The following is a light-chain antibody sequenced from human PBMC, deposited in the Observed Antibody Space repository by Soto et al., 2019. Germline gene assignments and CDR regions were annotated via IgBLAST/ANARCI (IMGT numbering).Light chain of an antibody. V-gene: IGKV3-20*01. CDR1: QSVSSNL. Sequence: EIVLAQSPGTLSLSPGEIATLSCRPSQSVSSNLLAWYQEKPGQAPRLLIYGASTRATVTPARYSGRGAGTDFSLAISTLGSEDFAVYYCRQYGRSLASAIGGGTKVDIK. CDR3: RQYGRSLASA. CDR2: GAS. J-gene: IGKJ4*01.